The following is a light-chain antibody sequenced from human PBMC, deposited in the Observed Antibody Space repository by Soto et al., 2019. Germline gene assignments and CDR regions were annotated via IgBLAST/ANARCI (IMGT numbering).Light chain of an antibody. CDR3: QTWGSGPVI. CDR1: SGHSSYA. CDR2: LNSDGSH. V-gene: IGLV4-69*01. Sequence: QLVLTQSPSASASLGASVKLTCTLSSGHSSYAIAWHQQQPEKGPRYLMKLNSDGSHSKGDGIPDRFSGSSSGAERYLTISSLQSEDEADYYWQTWGSGPVIFCGGTKLTVL. J-gene: IGLJ2*01.